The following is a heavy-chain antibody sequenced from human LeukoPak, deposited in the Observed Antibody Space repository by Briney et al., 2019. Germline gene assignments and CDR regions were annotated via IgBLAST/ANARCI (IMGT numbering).Heavy chain of an antibody. CDR3: AIRSYQHDY. D-gene: IGHD1-26*01. V-gene: IGHV4-34*01. CDR1: GGSFSGYY. Sequence: SETLSLTCAVYGGSFSGYYWSWIRQPPGKGLEWIGEINHSGSTNYNPSLKSRVTISVDTSKNQFSLKLSSATAADTAVYYCAIRSYQHDYWGQGTLVTVSS. J-gene: IGHJ4*02. CDR2: INHSGST.